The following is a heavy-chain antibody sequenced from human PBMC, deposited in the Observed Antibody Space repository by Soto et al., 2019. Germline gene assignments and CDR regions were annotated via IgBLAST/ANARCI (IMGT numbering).Heavy chain of an antibody. V-gene: IGHV3-30*14. J-gene: IGHJ4*02. Sequence: GGAQSLSGAAGGFTFSNYTMYWVSQAPGKGLEWVAVISYDGSSKNHADSGKGRFTISRDNSKNTLYFQMNSLRPEDTAVYYCARSSQYYFDYWGQGTLVTVSS. CDR1: GFTFSNYT. CDR3: ARSSQYYFDY. CDR2: ISYDGSSK. D-gene: IGHD6-6*01.